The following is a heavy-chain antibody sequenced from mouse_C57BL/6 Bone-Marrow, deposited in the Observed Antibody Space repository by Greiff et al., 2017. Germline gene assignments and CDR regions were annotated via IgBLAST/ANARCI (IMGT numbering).Heavy chain of an antibody. D-gene: IGHD1-1*01. CDR1: GYAFSSSW. J-gene: IGHJ2*01. CDR2: IYPGDGDT. V-gene: IGHV1-82*01. Sequence: VKLVESGPELVKPGASVKISCKASGYAFSSSWMNWVKQRPGKGLEWIGRIYPGDGDTNYNGKFKGKATLTADKSSSTAYMQLSSLTSVDSAVYFCARWSTTVVALYYFDYWGQGTTLTVSS. CDR3: ARWSTTVVALYYFDY.